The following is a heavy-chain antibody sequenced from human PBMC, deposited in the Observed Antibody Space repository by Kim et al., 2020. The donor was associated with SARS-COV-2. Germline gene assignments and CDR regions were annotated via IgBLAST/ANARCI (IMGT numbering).Heavy chain of an antibody. J-gene: IGHJ4*02. CDR2: INPNSGGT. Sequence: ASVKVSCKASGYTFTGYYMHWVRQAPGQGLEWMGWINPNSGGTNYAQKFQGRVTMTRDTSISTAYMELSRLRSDDTAVYYCAIYCSSTSCYRRNFDYWGQGTLVTVSS. D-gene: IGHD2-2*01. CDR3: AIYCSSTSCYRRNFDY. CDR1: GYTFTGYY. V-gene: IGHV1-2*02.